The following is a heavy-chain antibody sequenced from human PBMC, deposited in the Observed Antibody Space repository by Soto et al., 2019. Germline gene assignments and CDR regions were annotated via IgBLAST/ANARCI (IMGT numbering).Heavy chain of an antibody. Sequence: SETLSLTCTVSGGSISSGGYYWSWIRQHPGKGLEWIGYIYYSGSTYYNPSLKSRVTISVDTSKNQFSLKLSSVTAADTAVYYCARALRGGRYYYYGMDVWGQGTSVTVSS. J-gene: IGHJ6*02. D-gene: IGHD1-26*01. CDR2: IYYSGST. V-gene: IGHV4-31*03. CDR3: ARALRGGRYYYYGMDV. CDR1: GGSISSGGYY.